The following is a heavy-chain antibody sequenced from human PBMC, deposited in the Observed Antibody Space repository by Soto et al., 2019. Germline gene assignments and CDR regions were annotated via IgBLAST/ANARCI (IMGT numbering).Heavy chain of an antibody. D-gene: IGHD3-9*01. Sequence: SETLSLTCSVSGGSITIDSYFWGWIRQSPEKGLEWIASISYSGDTYYNPTLKSRVSISVDTSKSHFSLRLSSVTAAGAAVYYCVRFWPPPDYNILTIYTDAFDYWGQGTLVTVSS. CDR2: ISYSGDT. J-gene: IGHJ4*02. V-gene: IGHV4-39*01. CDR1: GGSITIDSYF. CDR3: VRFWPPPDYNILTIYTDAFDY.